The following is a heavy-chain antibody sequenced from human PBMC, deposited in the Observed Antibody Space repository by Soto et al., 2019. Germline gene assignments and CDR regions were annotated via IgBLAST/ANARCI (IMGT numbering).Heavy chain of an antibody. D-gene: IGHD3-10*01. V-gene: IGHV2-5*02. CDR1: GLSLSTNGVG. CDR2: IYWDEDK. Sequence: QITMKESGPTLVKPTQTLTLTCTVSGLSLSTNGVGVGWIRQPPGKALEWLAVIYWDEDKRYSPPLKSRLTITKDTSKTQVVLIMTNMDPVDTATYYCAHSPYGSGTYYEGALDHWGQGTLVTVSS. J-gene: IGHJ4*02. CDR3: AHSPYGSGTYYEGALDH.